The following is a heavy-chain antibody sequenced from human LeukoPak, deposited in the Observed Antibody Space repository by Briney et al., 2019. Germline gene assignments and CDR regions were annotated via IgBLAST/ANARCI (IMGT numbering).Heavy chain of an antibody. V-gene: IGHV5-10-1*01. CDR3: AKSVAGNEGAFDI. J-gene: IGHJ3*02. CDR1: GYRFTSYW. Sequence: GEALRISCKGSGYRFTSYWISWVRQMPGKGLEWMGRIDPSDSYTNYSPSFQGHVTISADKSISTAYLQWSSLKASDTAMYYCAKSVAGNEGAFDIWGQGTMVTVSS. D-gene: IGHD6-19*01. CDR2: IDPSDSYT.